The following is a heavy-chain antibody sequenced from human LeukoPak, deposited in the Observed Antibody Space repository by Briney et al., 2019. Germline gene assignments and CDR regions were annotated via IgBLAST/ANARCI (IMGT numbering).Heavy chain of an antibody. CDR1: GGSISSGGYY. V-gene: IGHV4-31*03. CDR2: IYYSGST. J-gene: IGHJ5*02. CDR3: ARDQGYSYGYWFDP. D-gene: IGHD5-18*01. Sequence: SQTLSLTCTVSGGSISSGGYYWSWIRQHPGKGLEWIGYIYYSGSTNYNPSLKSRVTISVDTSKNQFSLKLSSVTAADTAVYYCARDQGYSYGYWFDPWGQGTLVTVSS.